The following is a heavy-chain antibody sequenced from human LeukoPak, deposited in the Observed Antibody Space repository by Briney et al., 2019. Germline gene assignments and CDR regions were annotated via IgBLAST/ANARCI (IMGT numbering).Heavy chain of an antibody. CDR3: ARVATMVRGLETYFDY. D-gene: IGHD3-10*01. Sequence: SETLSLTCTVSGGSISSYYWSWIRQPPGKGLEWIGYIYYSGSTNYNPPLKSRVTISVDTSKNQFSLKLSSVTAADTAVYYCARVATMVRGLETYFDYWGQGTLVTVSS. V-gene: IGHV4-59*12. CDR1: GGSISSYY. J-gene: IGHJ4*02. CDR2: IYYSGST.